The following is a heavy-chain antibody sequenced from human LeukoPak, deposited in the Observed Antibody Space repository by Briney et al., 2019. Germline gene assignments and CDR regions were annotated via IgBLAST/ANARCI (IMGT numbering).Heavy chain of an antibody. V-gene: IGHV3-21*01. J-gene: IGHJ4*02. CDR1: GFTFSSYS. D-gene: IGHD6-13*01. CDR2: ISSSSSYI. CDR3: ARDPTSSSWHYFDY. Sequence: GGSLRLSCAASGFTFSSYSMNWVRQAPGKGLEWVSSISSSSSYIYYADSVKGRFTISRDNAKNSLYLQMNSLRAEDTAVYYCARDPTSSSWHYFDYWGQGTLVTVSS.